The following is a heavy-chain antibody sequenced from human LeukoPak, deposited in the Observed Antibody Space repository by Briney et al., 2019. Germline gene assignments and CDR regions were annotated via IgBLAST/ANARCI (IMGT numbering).Heavy chain of an antibody. CDR1: GFTVSTNC. D-gene: IGHD3-16*01. CDR3: TRVVKVMAYYFDL. CDR2: IYSGGTT. J-gene: IGHJ4*02. Sequence: QSGGSQRLSCAASGFTVSTNCMTWVRQAPGKGLEWVSTIYSGGTTYYADSVMGRFTISRHNSRNTLYLQMNSLRAEDTAVYYCTRVVKVMAYYFDLWGQGTLVTVSS. V-gene: IGHV3-53*04.